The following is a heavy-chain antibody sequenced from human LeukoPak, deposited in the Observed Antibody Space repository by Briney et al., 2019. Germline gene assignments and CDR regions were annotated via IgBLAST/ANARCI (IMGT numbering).Heavy chain of an antibody. Sequence: GGSLRLSCAGSGFTFSSQSMNWVRQVPGKGLEWISYISSGSSAIYYANSVKGRFTISRDSSKNTVYLQMNSLRAEDTAVYYCAAANYFDYWGQGTLVTVSS. V-gene: IGHV3-48*01. CDR3: AAANYFDY. J-gene: IGHJ4*02. CDR2: ISSGSSAI. CDR1: GFTFSSQS.